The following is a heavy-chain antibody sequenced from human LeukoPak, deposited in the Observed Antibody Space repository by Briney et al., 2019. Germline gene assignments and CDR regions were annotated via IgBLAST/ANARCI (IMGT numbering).Heavy chain of an antibody. CDR2: IYPSDSDT. J-gene: IGHJ4*02. V-gene: IGHV5-51*01. CDR1: GYSFTTYW. Sequence: GESLKISCKGSGYSFTTYWIGWVRQMSGRGLEWMGIIYPSDSDTRYSPSFQGQVTISADRSITTAYLQWSGLKASDTAMYYCARPSSGGIDYWGQGTPVTVSS. CDR3: ARPSSGGIDY. D-gene: IGHD4-23*01.